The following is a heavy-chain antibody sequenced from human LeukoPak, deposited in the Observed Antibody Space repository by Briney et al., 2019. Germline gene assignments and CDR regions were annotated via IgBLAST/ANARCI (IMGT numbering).Heavy chain of an antibody. Sequence: NPSETLSLTCTVSGGSISSYYWSWIRQPPGKGLEWIGYIYYSGSTNYNPSLKSRVTMSVDTSKNQFSLKLSSVTAADTAVYYCARDNRGSYEALDYWGQGTLVTVSS. CDR2: IYYSGST. J-gene: IGHJ4*02. V-gene: IGHV4-59*01. CDR3: ARDNRGSYEALDY. CDR1: GGSISSYY. D-gene: IGHD1-26*01.